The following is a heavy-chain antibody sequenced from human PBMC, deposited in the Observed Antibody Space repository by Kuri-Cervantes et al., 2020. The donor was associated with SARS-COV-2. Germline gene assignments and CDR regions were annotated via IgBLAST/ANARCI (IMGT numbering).Heavy chain of an antibody. V-gene: IGHV1-69*13. CDR2: IIPIFGTA. CDR1: GGTFSSYA. CDR3: ARELWFGELSPNWFDP. D-gene: IGHD3-10*01. J-gene: IGHJ5*02. Sequence: SVKVSCKASGGTFSSYAISWVRQAPGQGLEWMGGIIPIFGTANYAQKFQGRVTITADESTSTAYMELSSLRSDDTAVYYCARELWFGELSPNWFDPWGQGTLVTVSS.